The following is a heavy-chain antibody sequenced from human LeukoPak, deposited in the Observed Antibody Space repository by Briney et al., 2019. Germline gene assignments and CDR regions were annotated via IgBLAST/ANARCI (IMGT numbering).Heavy chain of an antibody. CDR2: FGPEDGET. D-gene: IGHD5-18*01. J-gene: IGHJ4*02. V-gene: IGHV1-24*01. CDR1: GYTLTELS. Sequence: ASVKVSCKVSGYTLTELSMHWVRQAPGKGLEWMGGFGPEDGETIYAQKFQGRVTMTEDTSTDTAYMELSSLRSEDTAVYYCARSPPNYSYGVLSFSDYWGQGTLVTVSS. CDR3: ARSPPNYSYGVLSFSDY.